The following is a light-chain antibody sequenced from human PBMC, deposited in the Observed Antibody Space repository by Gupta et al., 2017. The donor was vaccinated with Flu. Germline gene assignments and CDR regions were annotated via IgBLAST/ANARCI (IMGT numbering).Light chain of an antibody. V-gene: IGKV1-39*01. CDR1: QSISSY. CDR2: DAS. Sequence: IQMTQSPSSLSASVGDRVTIPCRASQSISSYLNWYQQKPGKAPKLLIYDASSLQSGVPSRFSGSGSGTDFTLTISSLQPEDFATYYCQQSYSTPSTFGQGTKVEIK. CDR3: QQSYSTPST. J-gene: IGKJ1*01.